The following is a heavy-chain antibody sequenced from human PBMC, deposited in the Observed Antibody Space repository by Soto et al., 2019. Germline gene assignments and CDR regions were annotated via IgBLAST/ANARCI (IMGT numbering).Heavy chain of an antibody. CDR3: AREWMVVVPAAISYYYYYGMDV. Sequence: QVQLVQSGAEVKKPGASVKVSCKASGYTFTSYGISWVRQAPGQGLEWMGWISAYNGNTNYAQKLQGRVTMTTETSTSTAYMELRSLRSDDTAVYYCAREWMVVVPAAISYYYYYGMDVWGQGTTVTVSS. D-gene: IGHD2-2*02. V-gene: IGHV1-18*01. CDR1: GYTFTSYG. CDR2: ISAYNGNT. J-gene: IGHJ6*02.